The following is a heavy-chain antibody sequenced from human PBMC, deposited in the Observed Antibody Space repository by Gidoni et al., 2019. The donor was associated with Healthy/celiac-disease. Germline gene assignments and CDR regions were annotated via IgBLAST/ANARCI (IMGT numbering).Heavy chain of an antibody. CDR1: GFTVSCYW. J-gene: IGHJ4*02. D-gene: IGHD5-18*01. V-gene: IGHV3-7*01. CDR2: IKQDGSEK. Sequence: EVKLVESGGGLVQPGGSLRLSCAASGFTVSCYWISWVRQAPGKGLEGVANIKQDGSEKYYVDSVKGRFTISRDNAKNSLYLQMNSLRAEDTAVYYCAGSPDTAMVTGGFDYWGQGTLVTVSS. CDR3: AGSPDTAMVTGGFDY.